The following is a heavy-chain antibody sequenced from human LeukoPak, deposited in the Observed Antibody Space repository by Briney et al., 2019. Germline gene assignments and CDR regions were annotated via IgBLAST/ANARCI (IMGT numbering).Heavy chain of an antibody. CDR2: ISAYNGNR. D-gene: IGHD3-10*01. CDR3: ARDGGYYGSGSYYLVGLYYYHMDV. CDR1: GYTFTSYG. V-gene: IGHV1-18*01. Sequence: GASGTLCCKAAGYTFTSYGISWVRQAPGQGLGRMGWISAYNGNRNYAQTLQGRVSMTTDTSTSTAYMELRSLRSDDTAVYYCARDGGYYGSGSYYLVGLYYYHMDVWGKGTTLTIPS. J-gene: IGHJ6*03.